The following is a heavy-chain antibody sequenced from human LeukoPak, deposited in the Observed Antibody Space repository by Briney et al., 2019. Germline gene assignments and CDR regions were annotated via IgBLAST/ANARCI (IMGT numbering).Heavy chain of an antibody. Sequence: GGSLRLSCAASGFTFSSYGMHWVRQAPGKGLEWVAFIRYDGSNKYYADSVKGRFTISRDNSKNTLYLQMNSLRAEDTAVYYCALPPTVTTKVYYYGMDVWGQGTTVTVSS. CDR3: ALPPTVTTKVYYYGMDV. CDR1: GFTFSSYG. J-gene: IGHJ6*02. CDR2: IRYDGSNK. D-gene: IGHD4-17*01. V-gene: IGHV3-30*02.